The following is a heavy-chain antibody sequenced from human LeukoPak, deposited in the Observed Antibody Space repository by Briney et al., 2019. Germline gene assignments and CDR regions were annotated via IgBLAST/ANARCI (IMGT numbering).Heavy chain of an antibody. J-gene: IGHJ5*02. Sequence: GGSLRLSCVASGFIFSSYSMGWVRQGPGKGPEWVSLIDSGGSTTYFADSVRGRFTMSRDNFKNTLYLRMYRLRAEDTAVYYCVKGSSTTTRHFDPWGQGTPVTVSS. CDR1: GFIFSSYS. CDR3: VKGSSTTTRHFDP. V-gene: IGHV3-23*03. D-gene: IGHD1-1*01. CDR2: IDSGGSTT.